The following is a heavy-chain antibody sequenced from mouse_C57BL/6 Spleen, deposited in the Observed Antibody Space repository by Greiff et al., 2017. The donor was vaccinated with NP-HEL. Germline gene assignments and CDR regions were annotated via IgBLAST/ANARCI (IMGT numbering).Heavy chain of an antibody. CDR2: IYPRSGNT. CDR1: GYTFTSYG. J-gene: IGHJ2*01. Sequence: VQLQQSGAELARPGASVKLSCKASGYTFTSYGISWVKQRTGQGLEWIGEIYPRSGNTYYNEKFKGKATLTADKSSSTAYMELRSLTSEDSAVYFCARGYYGSSYRVFDYWGQGTTLTVSS. D-gene: IGHD1-1*01. CDR3: ARGYYGSSYRVFDY. V-gene: IGHV1-81*01.